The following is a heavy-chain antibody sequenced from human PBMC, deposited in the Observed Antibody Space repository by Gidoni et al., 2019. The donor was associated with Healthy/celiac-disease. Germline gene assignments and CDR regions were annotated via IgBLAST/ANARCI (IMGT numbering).Heavy chain of an antibody. J-gene: IGHJ4*02. D-gene: IGHD2-2*01. V-gene: IGHV3-30*14. CDR3: ARAAVGYCSFTSCPNLDY. Sequence: QVQLVESGGGVVQPGRSLRLSCAASGFTFSNYAIHWVRQAPGKGLEWVAVISYDGSNTYYADSVKGRFTISRDNSKNTLYLQMNSLRADDTAVYYCARAAVGYCSFTSCPNLDYWGQGTLVTVSS. CDR1: GFTFSNYA. CDR2: ISYDGSNT.